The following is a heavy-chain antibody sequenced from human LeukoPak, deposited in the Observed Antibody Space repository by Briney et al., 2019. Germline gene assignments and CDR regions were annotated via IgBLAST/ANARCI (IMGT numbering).Heavy chain of an antibody. CDR1: GGSFSGYY. CDR3: AREVRYFDWLLHDAFDI. CDR2: INHSGST. V-gene: IGHV4-34*01. D-gene: IGHD3-9*01. Sequence: PSETLSLTCAVYGGSFSGYYWSWIRQPPGKGLEWIGEINHSGSTNYNPSLKSRVTISVDTSKNQFSLKLSSVTAADTAVYYCAREVRYFDWLLHDAFDIWGQGTMVTVSS. J-gene: IGHJ3*02.